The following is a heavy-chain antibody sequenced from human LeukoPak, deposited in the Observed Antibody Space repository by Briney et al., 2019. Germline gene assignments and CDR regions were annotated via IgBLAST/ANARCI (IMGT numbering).Heavy chain of an antibody. V-gene: IGHV3-30-3*01. D-gene: IGHD2-2*01. CDR3: ARDKGGIVVVPPDY. Sequence: GGSLRLSCAASGFTFSSYAMHWVRQAPGKGLEWVAVISYDGSNKYYADSVKGRFTISRDNSKNTLYLQMNSLRAEDTAVYYCARDKGGIVVVPPDYWGQGTLVTVSS. CDR1: GFTFSSYA. CDR2: ISYDGSNK. J-gene: IGHJ4*02.